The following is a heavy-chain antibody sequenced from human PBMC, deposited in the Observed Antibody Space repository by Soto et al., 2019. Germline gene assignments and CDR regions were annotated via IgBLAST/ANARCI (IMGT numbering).Heavy chain of an antibody. V-gene: IGHV3-48*03. CDR2: ISSSGSTI. CDR3: VGEAQCSNGEGQFDF. Sequence: GGSLRLSCAASGFTFSPYEMSWVRQAPGKGLEWISYISSSGSTIHYADSVKGRFSISRDNAKKSLFLQMNSLRAEDTAVYYCVGEAQCSNGEGQFDFWGRGILVTVSS. D-gene: IGHD2-8*01. J-gene: IGHJ4*02. CDR1: GFTFSPYE.